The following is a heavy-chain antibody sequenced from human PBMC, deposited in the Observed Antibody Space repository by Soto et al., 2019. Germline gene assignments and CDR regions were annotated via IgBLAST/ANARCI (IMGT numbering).Heavy chain of an antibody. CDR3: ARTTYGDDAFEI. J-gene: IGHJ3*02. V-gene: IGHV4-59*01. CDR2: IYYSGST. D-gene: IGHD4-17*01. CDR1: GGSISGYY. Sequence: SETLSLTCTVSGGSISGYYWSWIRQPPGKGLEWIGYIYYSGSTYYNPSLKSRVTISVDTSKNQFSLNLRSVTAADTAVYFCARTTYGDDAFEIRGQGTTVTVSS.